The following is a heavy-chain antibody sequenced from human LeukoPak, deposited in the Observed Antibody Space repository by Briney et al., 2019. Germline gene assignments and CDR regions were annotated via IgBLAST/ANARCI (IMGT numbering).Heavy chain of an antibody. CDR2: ISGSGGST. CDR1: GLTFSSDA. J-gene: IGHJ4*02. CDR3: AKDYVDRGDY. D-gene: IGHD5-12*01. V-gene: IGHV3-23*01. Sequence: PGGSLRLSWVAPGLTFSSDAMTGVRQTPEKGLEWVSAISGSGGSTHYADSVKGRFTISRDNSKNTLYLQMNSLRAEDTAVYYCAKDYVDRGDYWGQGTLVTVSS.